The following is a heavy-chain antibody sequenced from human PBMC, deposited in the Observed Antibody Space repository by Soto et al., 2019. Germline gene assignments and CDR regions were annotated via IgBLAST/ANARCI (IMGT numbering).Heavy chain of an antibody. J-gene: IGHJ6*02. CDR3: ARDPTLRYYGMDV. V-gene: IGHV4-38-2*02. Sequence: LSLTCAVSGYSISSGYYWGWIRQPPGKGLEWIGSIYHSGSTYYNPSLKSRVTISVDTSKNQFSLKLSSVTAADTAVYYCARDPTLRYYGMDVWGQGTTVTVSS. CDR2: IYHSGST. CDR1: GYSISSGYY.